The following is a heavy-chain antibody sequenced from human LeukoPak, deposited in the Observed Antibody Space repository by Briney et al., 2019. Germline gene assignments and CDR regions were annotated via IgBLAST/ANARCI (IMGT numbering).Heavy chain of an antibody. V-gene: IGHV4-34*01. Sequence: SETLSLTCAVYGGSFSGYYWSWIRQPPGKGLEWIGEINHSGSTNYNPSLKSRVTISVDTSKNQFSLKLSSVTAADTAVYYCAGHDSSGHYPGAFDIWGRGTMVTVSS. CDR2: INHSGST. CDR3: AGHDSSGHYPGAFDI. J-gene: IGHJ3*02. D-gene: IGHD3-22*01. CDR1: GGSFSGYY.